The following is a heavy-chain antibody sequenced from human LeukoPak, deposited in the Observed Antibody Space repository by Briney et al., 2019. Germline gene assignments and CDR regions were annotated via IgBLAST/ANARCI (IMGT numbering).Heavy chain of an antibody. V-gene: IGHV3-23*01. CDR3: AKGYCSGGSCWDAFDI. D-gene: IGHD2-15*01. CDR2: ISGSGGST. CDR1: GFTFSSYA. J-gene: IGHJ3*02. Sequence: WGSLRLSCAASGFTFSSYAMSWVRQAPGKGLEWVSAISGSGGSTYYADSVKGRFTISRDNSKNTLYLQMNSLRAEDTAVYYCAKGYCSGGSCWDAFDIWGQGTMVTVSS.